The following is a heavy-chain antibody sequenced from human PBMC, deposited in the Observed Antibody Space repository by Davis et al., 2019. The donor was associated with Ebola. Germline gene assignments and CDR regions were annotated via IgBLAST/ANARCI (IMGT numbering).Heavy chain of an antibody. CDR1: GYTFNIYW. D-gene: IGHD1-26*01. CDR2: IFPGDSQT. Sequence: PGGSLRLSCKGSGYTFNIYWIGWVRQMPGRGLESMGIIFPGDSQTKYSPSFQGQVTMSVDKSTSTAYLQWRSLKATDTGMYYCARFLFSGADGMDVWGPGTTVTVSS. J-gene: IGHJ6*02. CDR3: ARFLFSGADGMDV. V-gene: IGHV5-51*01.